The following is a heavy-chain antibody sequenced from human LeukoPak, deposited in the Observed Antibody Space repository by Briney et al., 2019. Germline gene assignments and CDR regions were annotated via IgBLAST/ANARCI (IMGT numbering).Heavy chain of an antibody. D-gene: IGHD6-6*01. CDR2: ISDDGRDT. CDR3: ARVGRVSIYPSYMDV. J-gene: IGHJ6*03. Sequence: PGGSLRLSCEASGFTFSTFPMHWVRQTPDKRLEWVAVISDDGRDTYYADSVKGRFTNSRDNSKNTLYLQMNSLSPEDTAVVYCARVGRVSIYPSYMDVWGKGTTVTVSS. CDR1: GFTFSTFP. V-gene: IGHV3-30*04.